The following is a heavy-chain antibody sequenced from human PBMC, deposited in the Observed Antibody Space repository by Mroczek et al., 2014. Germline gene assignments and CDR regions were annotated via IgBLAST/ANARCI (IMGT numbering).Heavy chain of an antibody. V-gene: IGHV4-31*03. CDR2: IYYSGST. J-gene: IGHJ5*02. CDR1: GGSISSGGYY. D-gene: IGHD2-2*01. Sequence: QVQLQQWGPGLVKPSQTLSLTCTVSGGSISSGGYYWSWIRQHPGKGLEWIGYIYYSGSTYYNPSLKSRVTISVDTSKNQFSLKLSSVTAADTAVYYCARAEIVVVPAATMYNWFDPWGQGTLVTVSS. CDR3: ARAEIVVVPAATMYNWFDP.